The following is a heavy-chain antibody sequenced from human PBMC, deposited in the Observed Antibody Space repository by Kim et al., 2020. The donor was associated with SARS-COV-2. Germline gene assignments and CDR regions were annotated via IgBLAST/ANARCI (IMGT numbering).Heavy chain of an antibody. V-gene: IGHV4-61*02. CDR1: GGSISSGSYY. CDR3: ARDLGSTTVARRWFFDL. Sequence: SETLSLTCTVSGGSISSGSYYWNWIRQPAGKDLEWIGRIYASGITNYNPSLKSRVSISVDTSNNQFSLKLRSMTAADTAMYYCARDLGSTTVARRWFFDLWGRGTLVTVSS. J-gene: IGHJ2*01. D-gene: IGHD4-17*01. CDR2: IYASGIT.